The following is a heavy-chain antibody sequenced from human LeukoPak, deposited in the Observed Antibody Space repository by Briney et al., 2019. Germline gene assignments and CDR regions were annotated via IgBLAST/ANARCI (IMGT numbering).Heavy chain of an antibody. CDR1: GYTFTGYY. CDR3: GRSLRYFDWLSLGY. D-gene: IGHD3-9*01. J-gene: IGHJ4*02. CDR2: INPNSGGT. V-gene: IGHV1-2*02. Sequence: ASVRLSCKASGYTFTGYYMHWVRQAPGQGLEWVGWINPNSGGTNYAQKFQGRVTMTRDTSISTPYMELSRLRADDTAVYYCGRSLRYFDWLSLGYWGQGTLVTVSS.